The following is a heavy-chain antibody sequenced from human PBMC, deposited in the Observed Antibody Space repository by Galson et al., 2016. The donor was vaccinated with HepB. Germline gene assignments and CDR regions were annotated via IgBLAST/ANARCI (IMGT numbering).Heavy chain of an antibody. D-gene: IGHD2-2*01. J-gene: IGHJ6*02. CDR2: ISAYNGNT. CDR3: ARDPRKIRYQLLEIYYYYYAKGV. CDR1: GYTFTTYG. V-gene: IGHV1-18*01. Sequence: SVKVSCKASGYTFTTYGISWVRQAPGQGLEWMGWISAYNGNTNYAQKLQGRVTMTTDTSTSTAYMELRSLRSDDTAVHYCARDPRKIRYQLLEIYYYYYAKGVWGQGTTGTVAS.